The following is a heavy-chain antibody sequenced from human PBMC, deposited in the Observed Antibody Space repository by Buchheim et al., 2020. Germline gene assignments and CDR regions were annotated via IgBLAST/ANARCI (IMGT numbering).Heavy chain of an antibody. D-gene: IGHD2-15*01. Sequence: QVQLQESGPGLVKPSQTLSLTCTVSGGSISSGDYYWSWIRQPPGKGLEWIGYIYYSGSTYYNPSLKSRVTISVDTSKNQFSLKLSSVTAADTAVYYCASEGCSGGSCYSFYRGSYSPPYYFDYWGQGTL. V-gene: IGHV4-30-4*01. CDR1: GGSISSGDYY. J-gene: IGHJ4*02. CDR3: ASEGCSGGSCYSFYRGSYSPPYYFDY. CDR2: IYYSGST.